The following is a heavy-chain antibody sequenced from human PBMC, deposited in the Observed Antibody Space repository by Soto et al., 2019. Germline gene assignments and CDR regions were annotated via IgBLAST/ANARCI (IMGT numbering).Heavy chain of an antibody. CDR3: ARKVLNYYGSGSYYWFDP. J-gene: IGHJ5*02. CDR1: GGSISAYY. CDR2: IYDSGST. D-gene: IGHD3-10*01. Sequence: PSETLSLTCTVSGGSISAYYWSWIRQPPGKGLEWIGYIYDSGSTNYNPSLKGRVTISVDRSKNQFSLKLSSVTAADTAVYYCARKVLNYYGSGSYYWFDPWGQGTLVTVSS. V-gene: IGHV4-59*08.